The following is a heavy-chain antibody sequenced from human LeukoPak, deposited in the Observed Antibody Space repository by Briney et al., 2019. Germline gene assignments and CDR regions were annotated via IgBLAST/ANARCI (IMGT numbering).Heavy chain of an antibody. Sequence: PSETLSLTCTVSGGSISSGSYYWSWIRQPAGKGLEWIGRIYTSGSTNYNPSLKSRVTISVDTSKNQFSLKLSSVTAADTAVYYCARDRGITMVRGVIGPGGAFDIWGQGTMVTVSS. J-gene: IGHJ3*02. CDR3: ARDRGITMVRGVIGPGGAFDI. V-gene: IGHV4-61*02. CDR2: IYTSGST. CDR1: GGSISSGSYY. D-gene: IGHD3-10*01.